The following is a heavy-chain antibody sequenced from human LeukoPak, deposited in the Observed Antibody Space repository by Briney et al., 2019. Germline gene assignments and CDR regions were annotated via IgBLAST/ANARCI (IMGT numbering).Heavy chain of an antibody. J-gene: IGHJ3*02. CDR1: GFTFSSYE. V-gene: IGHV3-48*03. Sequence: GGSLRLSCAASGFTFSSYEMNWVRQAPGKGLEWVSYISSSGSTIYYADSVKGRFTISRDNAKNSVYLQMNSLRAQDTAVYYCARDQILGYCSGGSCPPDAFDIWGQGTMVTVSS. D-gene: IGHD2-15*01. CDR3: ARDQILGYCSGGSCPPDAFDI. CDR2: ISSSGSTI.